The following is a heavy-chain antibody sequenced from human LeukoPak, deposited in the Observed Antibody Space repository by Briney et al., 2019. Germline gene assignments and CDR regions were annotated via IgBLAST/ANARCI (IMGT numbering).Heavy chain of an antibody. CDR1: RFTVTSNH. D-gene: IGHD6-19*01. J-gene: IGHJ4*02. V-gene: IGHV3-66*01. Sequence: GALRLSCAASRFTVTSNHMNWVRQSPGKGLEWVSVIYNGDNTNYADSVKGRFTISRDNSKNTLYLQMNSLRAEDTAVYFCARASQWRAFDNWGQGTLVTVSS. CDR2: IYNGDNT. CDR3: ARASQWRAFDN.